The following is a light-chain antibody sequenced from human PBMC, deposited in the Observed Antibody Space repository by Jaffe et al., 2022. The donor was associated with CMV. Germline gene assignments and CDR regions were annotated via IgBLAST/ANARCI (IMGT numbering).Light chain of an antibody. CDR1: RLGDKF. Sequence: SYELTQPPSVSVSPGQTASITCSGDRLGDKFVSWYQQKPGHSPVLVISQDSKRPSEIPERFSGSNSGNTGTLTIAGTQAMDEADYYCQAWDSSTAVFGGGTKLTVL. CDR3: QAWDSSTAV. CDR2: QDS. V-gene: IGLV3-1*01. J-gene: IGLJ2*01.